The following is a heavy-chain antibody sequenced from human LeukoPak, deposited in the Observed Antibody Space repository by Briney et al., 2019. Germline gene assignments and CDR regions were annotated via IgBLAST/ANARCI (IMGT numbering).Heavy chain of an antibody. Sequence: GGSLRLSCAASGFTFSSYSMNWVRQAPGKGLKWVANIKEDGSEKYHADSLKGRFTISRDNAKNSLYLQLNSLRAEDTAIYFCANLLENYWGQGTLVTVSS. D-gene: IGHD1-1*01. V-gene: IGHV3-7*01. CDR2: IKEDGSEK. CDR1: GFTFSSYS. J-gene: IGHJ4*02. CDR3: ANLLENY.